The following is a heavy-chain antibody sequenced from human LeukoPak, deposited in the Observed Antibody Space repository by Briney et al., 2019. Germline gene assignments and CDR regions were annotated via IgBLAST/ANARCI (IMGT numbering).Heavy chain of an antibody. V-gene: IGHV1-2*02. CDR2: INASSGGT. CDR3: ARCGSRNYYNFDY. D-gene: IGHD3-10*01. Sequence: ASVKVSCKASGYTFTGWYMHWVRQAPGQGLEWMGWINASSGGTYYAQKFQGRLTMTRDTSIRTVYMELSSLRSDDTAVYYCARCGSRNYYNFDYWGQGALVTVSA. CDR1: GYTFTGWY. J-gene: IGHJ4*02.